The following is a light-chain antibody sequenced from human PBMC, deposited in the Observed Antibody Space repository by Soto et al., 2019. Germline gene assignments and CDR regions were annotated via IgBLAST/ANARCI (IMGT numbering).Light chain of an antibody. CDR1: QSVSID. CDR3: QQRSSWPPT. V-gene: IGKV3-11*01. J-gene: IGKJ4*01. Sequence: EIVMTQSPATVPVSPGERVTLSCRASQSVSIDLAWYQQKPGQAPRLLIYGASSRATGIPDRFSGSGSGTDFTLTISSLEPEDFAVYYCQQRSSWPPTFGGGTKVDIK. CDR2: GAS.